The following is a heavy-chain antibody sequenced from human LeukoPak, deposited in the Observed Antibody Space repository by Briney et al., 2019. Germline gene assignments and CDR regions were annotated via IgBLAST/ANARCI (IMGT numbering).Heavy chain of an antibody. CDR1: GFTFSSYS. V-gene: IGHV3-48*04. D-gene: IGHD3-22*01. Sequence: PGGSLRLSCAASGFTFSSYSVIWARQAPGKGLEWVSYVSSSGTTTYYADSVKGRFTISRDNAKNSLYLQMNSLRAEDTAVYYCARISWSSGALFDYWGQGTLVTVSS. CDR3: ARISWSSGALFDY. J-gene: IGHJ4*02. CDR2: VSSSGTTT.